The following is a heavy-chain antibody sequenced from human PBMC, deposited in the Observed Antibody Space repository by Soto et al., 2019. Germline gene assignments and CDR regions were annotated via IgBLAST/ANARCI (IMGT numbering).Heavy chain of an antibody. CDR1: GFNVNSDY. CDR3: TRDGRGLGRLSLFEY. V-gene: IGHV3-53*01. D-gene: IGHD2-21*02. J-gene: IGHJ4*02. Sequence: GGSLRLSCAASGFNVNSDYMNWVRQTPGKGLEWVASIYSGETTYYADSVRGRFTISSDKSKNTLYFQLSSLRIEDTAVYYCTRDGRGLGRLSLFEYWGQGLPVTVSS. CDR2: IYSGETT.